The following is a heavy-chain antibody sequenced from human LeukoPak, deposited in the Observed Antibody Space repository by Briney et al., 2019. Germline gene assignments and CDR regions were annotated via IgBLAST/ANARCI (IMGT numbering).Heavy chain of an antibody. D-gene: IGHD3-10*01. CDR1: GGSMNGYY. V-gene: IGHV4-59*08. CDR3: ARHGEDHPRRYYFDK. CDR2: IYYKGGT. Sequence: SETLSLTCSVSGGSMNGYYGSWIRQPPGEGLEWIGYIYYKGGTNDNPSLKSRVTISVDTSKNEFSLKLSSVTAADTAVYYCARHGEDHPRRYYFDKWGQGTLVTVSS. J-gene: IGHJ4*02.